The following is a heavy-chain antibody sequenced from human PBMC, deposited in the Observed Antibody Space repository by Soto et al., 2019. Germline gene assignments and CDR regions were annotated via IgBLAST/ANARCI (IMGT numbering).Heavy chain of an antibody. CDR2: ISGSGGST. D-gene: IGHD3-10*01. CDR3: AKGGDYYGSGSCDY. Sequence: GGSLRLSCAASGFTFSSYAMSWVRQAPGKGLEWVSAISGSGGSTYYADSVKGRFTISRDNSKNTLYLQMNSLRAEDTAVYYCAKGGDYYGSGSCDYWGQGTLVTVSS. V-gene: IGHV3-23*01. CDR1: GFTFSSYA. J-gene: IGHJ4*02.